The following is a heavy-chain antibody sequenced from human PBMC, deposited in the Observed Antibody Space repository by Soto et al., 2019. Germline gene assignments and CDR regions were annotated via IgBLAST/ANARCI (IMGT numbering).Heavy chain of an antibody. CDR2: ISSSSSYI. J-gene: IGHJ6*02. V-gene: IGHV3-21*01. D-gene: IGHD1-26*01. Sequence: GGSLGLSCAASGFTFSSYSMNWVRQAPGKGLEWVSSISSSSSYIYYADSVKGRFTISRDNAKNSLYLQMNSLRAEDTAVYYCARGGLSRSWLPETTYYYYGMDVWGQGTTVTVSS. CDR3: ARGGLSRSWLPETTYYYYGMDV. CDR1: GFTFSSYS.